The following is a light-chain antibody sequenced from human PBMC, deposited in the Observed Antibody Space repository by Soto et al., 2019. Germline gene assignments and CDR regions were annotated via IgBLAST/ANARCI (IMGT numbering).Light chain of an antibody. CDR3: SPLTSSCTLYV. J-gene: IGLJ1*01. CDR1: SSDVGSYNY. Sequence: QSALTQPASVSGSPGQSITISCTGTSSDVGSYNYVSWYQHHPGKAPKLTIYDVNNRPSGVSNRFSGSKSGNAASLTISGLHTEDEADYYCSPLTSSCTLYVFGTGTKHTVL. CDR2: DVN. V-gene: IGLV2-14*03.